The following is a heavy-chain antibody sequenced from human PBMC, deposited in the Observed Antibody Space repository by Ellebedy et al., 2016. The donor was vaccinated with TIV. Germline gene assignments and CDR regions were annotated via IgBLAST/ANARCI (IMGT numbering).Heavy chain of an antibody. CDR1: GYTFTSYY. Sequence: MPGGSLRLSCAASGYTFTSYYMHWVRQAPGQGLEWMGIINPSGGSTSYAQKFQGRVTMTRDTSTSTVYMELSSLRSEDTAVYYCARDSYDSSGFDCWGQGTLVTVSS. D-gene: IGHD3-22*01. CDR2: INPSGGST. V-gene: IGHV1-46*01. J-gene: IGHJ4*02. CDR3: ARDSYDSSGFDC.